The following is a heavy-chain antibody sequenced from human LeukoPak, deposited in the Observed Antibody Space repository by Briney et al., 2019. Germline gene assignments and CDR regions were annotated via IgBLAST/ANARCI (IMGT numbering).Heavy chain of an antibody. Sequence: GGSLRLSCTASGFTFGDYAMSWVRQAPGKGLEWVGFIRSKAYGGTTEYAASVKGRFTISRDDSKSIAYLQMNSLKTEDTAVYYCTRGANSITGTTLEYYYYGMDVWGQGTTVTVSS. CDR1: GFTFGDYA. CDR2: IRSKAYGGTT. D-gene: IGHD1-20*01. J-gene: IGHJ6*02. CDR3: TRGANSITGTTLEYYYYGMDV. V-gene: IGHV3-49*04.